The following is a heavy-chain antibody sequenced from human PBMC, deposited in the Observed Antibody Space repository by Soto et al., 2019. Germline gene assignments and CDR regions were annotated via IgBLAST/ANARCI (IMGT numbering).Heavy chain of an antibody. V-gene: IGHV1-18*04. CDR2: ISANNGNT. D-gene: IGHD3-10*01. CDR3: ARAGSSLGYAMDV. J-gene: IGHJ6*02. CDR1: GYTFTNYG. Sequence: ASVKVSCKASGYTFTNYGISWVRQAPGQGLEWMGWISANNGNTLYAQKFQGRVTMTTETSTSTVYMELRSLRSDDTAVYYCARAGSSLGYAMDVWGRGTTVTVSS.